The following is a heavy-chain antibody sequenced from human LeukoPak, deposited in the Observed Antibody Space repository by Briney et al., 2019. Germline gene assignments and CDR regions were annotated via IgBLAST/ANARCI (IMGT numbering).Heavy chain of an antibody. D-gene: IGHD4-17*01. J-gene: IGHJ4*02. CDR2: IWYDGSNK. CDR1: GFTFSSYG. CDR3: AREKNDYGDYPDY. Sequence: PGRSLRLSCAASGFTFSSYGMHWVRQAPGKGLEWVAVIWYDGSNKYYADSVKGRFTISGDNSKNTLYLQMNSLRAEDTAVYYCAREKNDYGDYPDYWGQGTLVTVSS. V-gene: IGHV3-33*01.